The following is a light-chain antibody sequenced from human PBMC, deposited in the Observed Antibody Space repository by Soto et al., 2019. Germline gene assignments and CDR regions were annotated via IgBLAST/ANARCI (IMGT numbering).Light chain of an antibody. V-gene: IGKV3-20*01. CDR3: QQYDRSPIT. Sequence: EIVLTQSPGTLSLSPGERATLYCRASQSISSNRFAWFQEKPGRAPSLLIYGVSSRATGIPDRFSGSGSGTDFTLTISRLEPEDFGVYYCQQYDRSPITFGPGTKVDIK. J-gene: IGKJ3*01. CDR2: GVS. CDR1: QSISSNR.